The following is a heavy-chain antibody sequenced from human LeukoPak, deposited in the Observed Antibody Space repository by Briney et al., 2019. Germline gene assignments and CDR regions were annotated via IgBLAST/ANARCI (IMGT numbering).Heavy chain of an antibody. CDR2: INPNSGVT. CDR3: ARTKPPCTSCLLLDY. CDR1: RYTFTDYY. J-gene: IGHJ4*02. D-gene: IGHD2-2*01. V-gene: IGHV1-2*02. Sequence: ASVKVSCKASRYTFTDYYIHWLRQAPGQGLEWMGWINPNSGVTNYAQKFQGRVTMSRDTSITTAYMEFSRLTSDDTAVYYCARTKPPCTSCLLLDYWGQGTLVTVSS.